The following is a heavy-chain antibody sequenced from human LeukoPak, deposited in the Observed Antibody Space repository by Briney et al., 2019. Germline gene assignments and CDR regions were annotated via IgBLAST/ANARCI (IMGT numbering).Heavy chain of an antibody. J-gene: IGHJ5*02. Sequence: SETLSLTCTVSGGSISVYFWNWIRQPAGKGLEWIGRVHESGTTDYNPSLKSRVSMSVDTSKKQFSLRLSSATGADTAVYYCARRQYSSSPFDPWGQGTLVTVSS. CDR2: VHESGTT. CDR3: ARRQYSSSPFDP. V-gene: IGHV4-4*07. D-gene: IGHD6-13*01. CDR1: GGSISVYF.